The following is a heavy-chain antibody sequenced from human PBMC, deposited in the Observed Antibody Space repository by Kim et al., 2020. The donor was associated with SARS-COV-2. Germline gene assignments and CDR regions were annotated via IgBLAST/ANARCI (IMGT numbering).Heavy chain of an antibody. CDR2: IYPGDSDT. CDR3: ARRRDGYQSDNWFDP. CDR1: GYSFTNYW. V-gene: IGHV5-51*01. J-gene: IGHJ5*02. Sequence: GESLKISCKGSGYSFTNYWIGWVRQMPGKGLEWMGIIYPGDSDTRYGPSFQGQVTISADKSISTAYLQWSSLKASDTAMYYCARRRDGYQSDNWFDPWGQGTLVTVSS. D-gene: IGHD5-12*01.